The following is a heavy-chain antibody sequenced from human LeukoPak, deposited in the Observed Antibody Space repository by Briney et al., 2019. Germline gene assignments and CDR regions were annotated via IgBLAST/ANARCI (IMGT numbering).Heavy chain of an antibody. CDR2: IWYDGSNR. V-gene: IGHV3-33*01. CDR1: GFTFSSYG. Sequence: GGSLRLSCAASGFTFSSYGMHWVRQAPGKGLEWVAVIWYDGSNRYYADSVKGRFTISRDNSKNTLYLQMNSLRAEDTAVYYCAREEGPMDVWGQGTTVTVSS. J-gene: IGHJ6*02. CDR3: AREEGPMDV.